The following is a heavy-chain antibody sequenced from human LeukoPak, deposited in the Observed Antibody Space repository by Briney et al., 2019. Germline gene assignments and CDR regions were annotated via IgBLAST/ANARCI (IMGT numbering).Heavy chain of an antibody. J-gene: IGHJ3*02. V-gene: IGHV3-30*02. CDR2: IRYDGGNK. CDR1: GFTFSSYG. CDR3: AKGNVALSAFDI. D-gene: IGHD2-21*01. Sequence: GGSLRLSCAASGFTFSSYGMHWVRQAPGKGLEWVAFIRYDGGNKHYADSVKGRFTISRDNSKNTLYLQMNSLRAEDTAVYYCAKGNVALSAFDIWGQGTMVSVSS.